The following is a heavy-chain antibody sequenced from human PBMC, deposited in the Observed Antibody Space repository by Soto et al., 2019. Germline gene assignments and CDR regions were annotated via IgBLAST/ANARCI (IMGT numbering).Heavy chain of an antibody. J-gene: IGHJ4*02. Sequence: QLQLQESGPGLVKPSETLSLTCTVSGGSISSNNYYWGWIRQPPGKGLEWIGSIYYSGSTYYNPSLKSRVTISVDTSKIQFSLKLSSVTAADTAVYYCARRGSGSYSDYWGQGTLVTVSS. D-gene: IGHD1-26*01. CDR2: IYYSGST. V-gene: IGHV4-39*01. CDR1: GGSISSNNYY. CDR3: ARRGSGSYSDY.